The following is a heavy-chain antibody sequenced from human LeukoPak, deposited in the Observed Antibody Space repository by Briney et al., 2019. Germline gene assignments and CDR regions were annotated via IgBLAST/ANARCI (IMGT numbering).Heavy chain of an antibody. CDR1: GFTFSSYG. V-gene: IGHV3-23*01. Sequence: HPGGSLRLSCAASGFTFSSYGMSWVRQAPGKGLEWVSAISGSGGSTYYADSVKGRFTISRDNSKNTLYLQMNSLRAEDTAVYYCAKDPAFGPRPFDPWGQGTLVTVSS. D-gene: IGHD3-10*01. CDR2: ISGSGGST. J-gene: IGHJ5*02. CDR3: AKDPAFGPRPFDP.